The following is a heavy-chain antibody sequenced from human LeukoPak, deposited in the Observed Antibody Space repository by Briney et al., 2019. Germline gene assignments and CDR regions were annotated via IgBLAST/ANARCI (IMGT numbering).Heavy chain of an antibody. CDR1: GFTFNAYW. Sequence: GGSLRLSCAGSGFTFNAYWMTWVRQTPGKGLEWVSGINWNGGSTGYADSVKGRFTISRDNAKNSLYLQMNSLRAEDTALYHCAREDSYGRVDYWGQGTLVTVSS. J-gene: IGHJ4*02. CDR2: INWNGGST. V-gene: IGHV3-20*01. D-gene: IGHD5-18*01. CDR3: AREDSYGRVDY.